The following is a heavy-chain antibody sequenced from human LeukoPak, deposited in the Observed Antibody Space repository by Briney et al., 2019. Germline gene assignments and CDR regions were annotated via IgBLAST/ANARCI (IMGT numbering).Heavy chain of an antibody. CDR1: GGSISSYY. CDR2: IYYSGST. D-gene: IGHD7-27*01. CDR3: ARDLGRNDAFDI. V-gene: IGHV4-59*01. Sequence: PSETLSLTRTVSGGSISSYYWSWIRQPPGKGLEWIGYIYYSGSTNYNPSLKSRVTISVDTSKNQFSLKLSSVTAADTAVYCCARDLGRNDAFDIWGQGTMVTVSS. J-gene: IGHJ3*02.